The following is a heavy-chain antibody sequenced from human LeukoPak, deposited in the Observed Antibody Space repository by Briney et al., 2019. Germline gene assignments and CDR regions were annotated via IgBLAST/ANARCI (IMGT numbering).Heavy chain of an antibody. J-gene: IGHJ4*02. Sequence: GGALRLSCAASGFIFSNAWMSWVRQAPGKGLEWVGRIKRKTDGGTTDYAAPVKGRFTISRDDSKNTLYLQMNSLKTEDTAVYYCTTGWSIEWLYWGQGTLVTVSS. CDR1: GFIFSNAW. V-gene: IGHV3-15*01. CDR3: TTGWSIEWLY. D-gene: IGHD5-12*01. CDR2: IKRKTDGGTT.